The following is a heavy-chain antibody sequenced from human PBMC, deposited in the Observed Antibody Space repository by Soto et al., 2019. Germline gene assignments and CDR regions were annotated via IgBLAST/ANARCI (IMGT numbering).Heavy chain of an antibody. D-gene: IGHD6-13*01. CDR1: GFTFSSYA. Sequence: QVQLAESGGGVVQPGRSLRLSCAASGFTFSSYAMHWVRQAPGKGLEWVAVISYDGSNKYYADSVKGRFTISRDNSKNTLYLQMNSLRAEDTAVYYCARGSSSSTGGYWGQGTLVTVSS. J-gene: IGHJ4*02. V-gene: IGHV3-30-3*01. CDR3: ARGSSSSTGGY. CDR2: ISYDGSNK.